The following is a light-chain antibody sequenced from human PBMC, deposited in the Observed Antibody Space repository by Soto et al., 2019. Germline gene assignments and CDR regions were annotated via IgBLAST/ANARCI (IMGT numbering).Light chain of an antibody. CDR3: CSYGGRILVI. Sequence: QSALTQPASVSWSPGQSITISCTGTSSDIGAYNYVSWYQQYPGKAPRLLIYAVSNRPSGVSDRFSGSKSGNTASLTISGLQAEDEAHYYCCSYGGRILVIFGEGTKLTVL. CDR2: AVS. CDR1: SSDIGAYNY. V-gene: IGLV2-14*01. J-gene: IGLJ2*01.